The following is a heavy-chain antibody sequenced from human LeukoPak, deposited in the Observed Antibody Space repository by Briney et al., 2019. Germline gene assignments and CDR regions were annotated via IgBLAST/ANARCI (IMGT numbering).Heavy chain of an antibody. V-gene: IGHV3-23*01. CDR1: GFTFSSYA. J-gene: IGHJ5*02. D-gene: IGHD6-19*01. CDR3: AKRGHNSGWP. Sequence: PGGSLRLSCAASGFTFSSYAMTWVRQAPGKGLEWVSVITGSGDTTYYADSVKGRFTISRDNSKNTLYLQMNSLRAEDTAVYYCAKRGHNSGWPWGQGTLVTVSS. CDR2: ITGSGDTT.